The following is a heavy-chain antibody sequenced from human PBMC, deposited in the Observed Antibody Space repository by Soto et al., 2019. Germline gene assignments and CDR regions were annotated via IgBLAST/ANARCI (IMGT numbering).Heavy chain of an antibody. CDR3: ARANILTRYYVVFFDV. CDR2: INHNGNS. D-gene: IGHD3-9*01. J-gene: IGHJ2*01. Sequence: SETLSLTCTVSGASVSSNNYYWSWIRQPPGRGLEWIGEINHNGNSNYNPALESRVTISVDTSKNQFSLKLISVTAADTAVYYCARANILTRYYVVFFDVWGRGTLVTVSS. V-gene: IGHV4-39*07. CDR1: GASVSSNNYY.